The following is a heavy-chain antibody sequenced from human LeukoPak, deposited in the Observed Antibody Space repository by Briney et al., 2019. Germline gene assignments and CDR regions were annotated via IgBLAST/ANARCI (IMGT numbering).Heavy chain of an antibody. Sequence: GGSLRLSCAASGFTFSSSAMSWVRQAPGRGLEWVSGISGSGGYTYYADSVKGRFTISRDNSKNTLYLQMNSLRAEDTAVYYCAAQKRGNYRPYYFDYWGQGTLVTVSS. J-gene: IGHJ4*02. CDR2: ISGSGGYT. V-gene: IGHV3-23*01. CDR3: AAQKRGNYRPYYFDY. CDR1: GFTFSSSA. D-gene: IGHD3-16*02.